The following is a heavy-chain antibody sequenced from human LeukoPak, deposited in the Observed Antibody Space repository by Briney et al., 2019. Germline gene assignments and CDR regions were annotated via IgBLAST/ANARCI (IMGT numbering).Heavy chain of an antibody. CDR2: IYHSGST. CDR3: ARSGYSGYDAFDI. CDR1: GGSISSSNW. D-gene: IGHD3-3*01. V-gene: IGHV4-4*02. J-gene: IGHJ3*02. Sequence: SETLSLTCAVSGGSISSSNWWSWVRQPPGKGLEWIGEIYHSGSTNYNPSLKSRVTISVDTSKNQFSLKLSSVTAADTAVYYCARSGYSGYDAFDIWGQGTMVTVSS.